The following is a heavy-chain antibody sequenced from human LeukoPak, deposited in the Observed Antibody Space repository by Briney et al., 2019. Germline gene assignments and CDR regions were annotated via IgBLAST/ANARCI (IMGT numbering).Heavy chain of an antibody. V-gene: IGHV4-59*01. CDR2: IYYSGST. CDR1: GGSISSYY. Sequence: PSETLSLTCTASGGSISSYYWSWIRQAPGKGLEWIGYIYYSGSTNYNPSLKSRVTISVDTSKNQFSLKLRSVTAADTAVYYCARQYDHEPFDYWGQGTLVTVSS. J-gene: IGHJ4*02. D-gene: IGHD3-16*01. CDR3: ARQYDHEPFDY.